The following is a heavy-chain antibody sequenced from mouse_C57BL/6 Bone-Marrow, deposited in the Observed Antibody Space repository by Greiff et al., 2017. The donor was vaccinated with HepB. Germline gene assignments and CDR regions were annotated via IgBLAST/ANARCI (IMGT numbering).Heavy chain of an antibody. CDR1: GFTFSDYY. CDR2: INYDGSST. J-gene: IGHJ2*01. D-gene: IGHD4-1*01. V-gene: IGHV5-16*01. Sequence: EVHLVESEGGLVQPGSSMKLSCTASGFTFSDYYMAWVRQVPEKGLEWVANINYDGSSTYYLDSLKSRFIISRDNAKNILYLQMSSLKSEDTATYYCARDGWDGYFDYWGQGTTLTVSS. CDR3: ARDGWDGYFDY.